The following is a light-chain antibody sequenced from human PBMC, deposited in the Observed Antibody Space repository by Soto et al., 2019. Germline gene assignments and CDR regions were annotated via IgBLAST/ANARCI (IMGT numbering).Light chain of an antibody. J-gene: IGLJ2*01. CDR2: EVN. CDR1: SSDVGNYNR. CDR3: SSYTSSSTLVV. Sequence: QSALTQPPSVSGSPGQSVTISCTGTSSDVGNYNRVSWYQQPPGTAPKLIIYEVNNRPSGVPDRFSGSKSGTTASLTISGLQAEDESDYYCSSYTSSSTLVVFGGGTKVTVL. V-gene: IGLV2-18*02.